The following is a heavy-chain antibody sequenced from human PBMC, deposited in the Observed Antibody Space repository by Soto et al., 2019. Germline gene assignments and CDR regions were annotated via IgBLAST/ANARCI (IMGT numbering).Heavy chain of an antibody. CDR3: ARDLAAADY. V-gene: IGHV3-23*01. CDR1: GFTFSSYA. D-gene: IGHD6-13*01. CDR2: ISGSGGST. J-gene: IGHJ4*02. Sequence: GGSLRLSCAASGFTFSSYAMSWVRQAPGKGLEWVSAISGSGGSTYYADSVKGRFTISRDNSKNTLYLQMNSMRTEDTAVYYCARDLAAADYWGQGTLVTVSS.